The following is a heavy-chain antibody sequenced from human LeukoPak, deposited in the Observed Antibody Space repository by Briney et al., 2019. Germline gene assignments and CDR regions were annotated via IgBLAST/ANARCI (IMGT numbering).Heavy chain of an antibody. CDR1: GFTFSSYG. J-gene: IGHJ4*02. CDR3: ARDTAMVRGVTEGFDY. CDR2: IRYDGSNK. V-gene: IGHV3-30*02. Sequence: PGGSLRLSCAASGFTFSSYGMHWVRQAPGKGLEWVAFIRYDGSNKYYADSVKGRFTISRDNAKNSLYLQMNSLRAEDTAVYYCARDTAMVRGVTEGFDYWGQGTLVTVSS. D-gene: IGHD3-10*01.